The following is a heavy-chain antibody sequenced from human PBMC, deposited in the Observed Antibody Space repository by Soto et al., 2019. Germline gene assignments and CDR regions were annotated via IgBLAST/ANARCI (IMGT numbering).Heavy chain of an antibody. Sequence: GASVKVSCKASGGTFSSYAISWVRQAPGQGLEWMGGIIPIFGTANYAQKFQGRVTITGDTSASTAYMELSSLRSEDTAVYYCAREYYDSSGYPYWGQGTPVTVSS. CDR1: GGTFSSYA. D-gene: IGHD3-22*01. CDR3: AREYYDSSGYPY. CDR2: IIPIFGTA. J-gene: IGHJ4*02. V-gene: IGHV1-69*06.